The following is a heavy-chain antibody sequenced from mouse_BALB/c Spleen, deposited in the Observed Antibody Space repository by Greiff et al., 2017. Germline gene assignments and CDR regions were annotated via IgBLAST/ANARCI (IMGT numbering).Heavy chain of an antibody. CDR2: INPYNGAT. Sequence: VQLQQSGPELVKPGASVKISCKASGYSFTGYYMHWVKQSHVKSLEWIGRINPYNGATSYNQNFKDKASLTVDKSSSTAYMELHSLTSEDSAVYYCARGRDGGFDYWGQGTTLTVSS. V-gene: IGHV1-31*01. CDR3: ARGRDGGFDY. D-gene: IGHD3-3*01. J-gene: IGHJ2*01. CDR1: GYSFTGYY.